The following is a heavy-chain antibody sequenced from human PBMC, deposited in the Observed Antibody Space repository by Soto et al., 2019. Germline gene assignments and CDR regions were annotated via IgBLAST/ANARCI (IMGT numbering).Heavy chain of an antibody. D-gene: IGHD3-22*01. CDR2: ISSSSSYI. J-gene: IGHJ4*02. V-gene: IGHV3-21*01. Sequence: GSLRLSCAASGFTFSSYSMNWVRQAPGKGLEWVSSISSSSSYIYYADSVKGRFTISRDNAKNSLYLQMNSLRAEDTAVYYCARNPDSSGYQALDYFDYWGQGTLVTVSS. CDR3: ARNPDSSGYQALDYFDY. CDR1: GFTFSSYS.